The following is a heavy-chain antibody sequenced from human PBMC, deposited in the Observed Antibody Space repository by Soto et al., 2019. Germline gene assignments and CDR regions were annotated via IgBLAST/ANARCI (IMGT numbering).Heavy chain of an antibody. CDR1: GFTFNNYI. D-gene: IGHD3-10*01. Sequence: PGGSLRLSCAASGFTFNNYILHWVRQAPGKGLEWVAMILHDGNNKYYADSVKGRFTISRDNSKSTLYLQMNSLTTEDTAIYYCARDDEDGSYCDLGYWGQGTLVTVSS. CDR2: ILHDGNNK. V-gene: IGHV3-30-3*01. J-gene: IGHJ4*02. CDR3: ARDDEDGSYCDLGY.